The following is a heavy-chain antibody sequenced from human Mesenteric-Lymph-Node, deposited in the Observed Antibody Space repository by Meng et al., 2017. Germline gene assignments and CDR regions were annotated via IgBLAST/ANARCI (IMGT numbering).Heavy chain of an antibody. Sequence: GSLRLSCTVSGGSISSYYWSWIRQPPGKGLEWIGYIYYSGSTNYNPSLKSRVTISVDTSKNQFSLKLSSVTAADTAVYYCARDYYDSSGYSTFDYWGQGTLVTVSS. J-gene: IGHJ4*02. CDR1: GGSISSYY. CDR3: ARDYYDSSGYSTFDY. D-gene: IGHD3-22*01. CDR2: IYYSGST. V-gene: IGHV4-59*01.